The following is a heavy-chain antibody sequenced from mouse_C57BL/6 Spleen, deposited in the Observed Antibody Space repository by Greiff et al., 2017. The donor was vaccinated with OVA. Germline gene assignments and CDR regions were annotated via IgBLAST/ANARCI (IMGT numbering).Heavy chain of an antibody. D-gene: IGHD2-4*01. CDR2: ISSGGSYT. CDR1: GFTFSSYG. Sequence: EVQLKESGGDLVKPGGSLKLSCAASGFTFSSYGMSWVRQTPDKRLEWVATISSGGSYTYYPDSVKGRFTISRDNAKKTLYLQMSSLKSEDTAMYYCARHSDYDSWYYFDYWGQGTTLTVSS. J-gene: IGHJ2*01. V-gene: IGHV5-6*01. CDR3: ARHSDYDSWYYFDY.